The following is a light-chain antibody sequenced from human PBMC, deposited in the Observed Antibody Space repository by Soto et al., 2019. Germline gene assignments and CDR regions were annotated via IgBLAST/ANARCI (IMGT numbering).Light chain of an antibody. V-gene: IGLV2-11*01. CDR3: CSYAGSYTWV. J-gene: IGLJ1*01. CDR2: DVG. CDR1: SSDVGGYNF. Sequence: QSGLTQPRSVSGSPGQSVTISCTGTSSDVGGYNFVSWYQQHPGKAPKLMIYDVGKRPSGVPDRFSGSKSGNTASLTISGLQAVDEADYYCCSYAGSYTWVFGTGTKLTVL.